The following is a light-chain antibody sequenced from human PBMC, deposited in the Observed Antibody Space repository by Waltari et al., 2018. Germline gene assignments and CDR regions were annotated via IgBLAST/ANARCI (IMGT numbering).Light chain of an antibody. Sequence: MTQSPSTLSASVGDRVTITCRASQPITTWVAWYQQKPGQATRLLIYGASSRATGVPARFRGSGSVTDFTLTISSLQSEDFVVYYCQQYNNWPLYTFGQGTKLEI. CDR1: QPITTW. CDR3: QQYNNWPLYT. J-gene: IGKJ2*01. CDR2: GAS. V-gene: IGKV3-15*01.